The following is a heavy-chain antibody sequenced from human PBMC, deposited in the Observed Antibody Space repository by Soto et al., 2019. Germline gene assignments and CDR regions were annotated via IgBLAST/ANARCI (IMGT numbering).Heavy chain of an antibody. D-gene: IGHD3-22*01. V-gene: IGHV3-49*03. CDR1: GFTFGDYA. Sequence: GGSLRLSCTASGFTFGDYAMSWFRQAPGKGLEWVGFIRSKAYGGTTQYAASVQGRFTISRDDSKSIAYLQMNSLKTEDTAVYYCTRDQTSTYYYGSSDYWGQGTLVTVSS. CDR3: TRDQTSTYYYGSSDY. CDR2: IRSKAYGGTT. J-gene: IGHJ4*02.